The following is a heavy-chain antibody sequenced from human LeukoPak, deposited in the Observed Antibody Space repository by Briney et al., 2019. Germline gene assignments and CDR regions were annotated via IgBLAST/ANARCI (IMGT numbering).Heavy chain of an antibody. V-gene: IGHV1-2*02. CDR1: GYTFTGYY. CDR2: INPNSGGT. Sequence: AASVKVSCKASGYTFTGYYMHWVRQAPGQGLEWMGWINPNSGGTNYAQKFQGRVTMTRDTSISTAYMELSRLRSDDTAVYYCAKKSYYGSGPYFDYWGQGTLVTVSS. J-gene: IGHJ4*02. D-gene: IGHD3-10*01. CDR3: AKKSYYGSGPYFDY.